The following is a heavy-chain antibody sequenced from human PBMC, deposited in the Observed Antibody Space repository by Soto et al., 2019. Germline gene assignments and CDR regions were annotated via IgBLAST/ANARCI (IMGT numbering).Heavy chain of an antibody. CDR2: IRSKAYGGTT. V-gene: IGHV3-49*03. J-gene: IGHJ6*02. CDR3: TREDSNRDYYGSGSYYNSAGLYYYGMDV. Sequence: SLRLSCTASGFTFGDYAMSWFRQAPGKGLEWVGFIRSKAYGGTTEYAASVKGRFTISRDDSKSIAYLQMNSLKTEDTAVYYCTREDSNRDYYGSGSYYNSAGLYYYGMDVWGQGTTVTVSS. CDR1: GFTFGDYA. D-gene: IGHD3-10*01.